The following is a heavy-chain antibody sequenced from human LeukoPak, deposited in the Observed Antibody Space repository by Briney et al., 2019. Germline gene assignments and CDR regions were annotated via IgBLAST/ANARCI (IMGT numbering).Heavy chain of an antibody. V-gene: IGHV3-48*03. D-gene: IGHD1-26*01. J-gene: IGHJ4*02. CDR1: GFTFSSYE. CDR3: ARSPYRYSGSYGGGDY. Sequence: PGGSLRLSCAASGFTFSSYEMNWVRQAPGKGLEWVSYISSSGSTIYYADSVKGRFTISRDNAKNSLYLQMNSLRAEDTAVYYCARSPYRYSGSYGGGDYWGQGTLVTVSS. CDR2: ISSSGSTI.